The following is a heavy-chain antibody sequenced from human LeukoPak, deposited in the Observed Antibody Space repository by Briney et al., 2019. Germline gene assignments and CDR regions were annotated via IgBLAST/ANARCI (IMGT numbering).Heavy chain of an antibody. CDR3: ARGILTGLDYFDY. CDR1: GGSISSYY. Sequence: PSETLSLTCTVSGGSISSYYWSWIRQPPGKGPEWIGYIFYSGSTNCNPSLKSRVTISADTSKNQFSLKLSSVTAADTAVYYCARGILTGLDYFDYWGQGTLVTVSS. V-gene: IGHV4-59*01. J-gene: IGHJ4*02. D-gene: IGHD3-9*01. CDR2: IFYSGST.